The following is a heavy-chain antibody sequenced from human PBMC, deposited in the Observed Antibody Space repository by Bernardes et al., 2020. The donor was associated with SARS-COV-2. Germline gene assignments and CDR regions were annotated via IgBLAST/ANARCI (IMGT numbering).Heavy chain of an antibody. J-gene: IGHJ4*02. CDR3: ARGRPGYSYGLVDY. V-gene: IGHV3-48*03. Sequence: GGSLRLSCAASGFTFSSYEMNWVRQAPGKGLEWVSYISSSGSTIYYADSVKGRFTISRDNAKNSLYLQMNSLRAEDTAVYYCARGRPGYSYGLVDYWGQGTLVTVSS. CDR2: ISSSGSTI. D-gene: IGHD5-18*01. CDR1: GFTFSSYE.